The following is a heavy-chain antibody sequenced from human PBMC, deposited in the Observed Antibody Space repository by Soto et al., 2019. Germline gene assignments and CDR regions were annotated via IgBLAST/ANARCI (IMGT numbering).Heavy chain of an antibody. CDR3: AKDVSRLAADYYFDY. CDR2: ISYDGGNE. V-gene: IGHV3-30*18. J-gene: IGHJ4*02. D-gene: IGHD3-16*01. Sequence: PGGSLRLSCATSGFTFSSYGMHWVRKAPGKGLEWVAVISYDGGNEYNADSVRGRFTVSRDNSKNTLYLQMNSLRPEDTAVYYCAKDVSRLAADYYFDYWGQGTLVTVSS. CDR1: GFTFSSYG.